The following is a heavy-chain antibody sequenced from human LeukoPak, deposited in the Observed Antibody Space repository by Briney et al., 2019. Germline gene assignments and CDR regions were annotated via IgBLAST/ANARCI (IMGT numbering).Heavy chain of an antibody. Sequence: GGSLRLSCAASGFTVSSNYMSWVRQAPGMGLEWVSVMYSGGSTYYADSVKGRFTISRDNSKNTLYLQMNSLRAEDTAVYYCASGEYYYDTSGYFEGSWGQGTLVTVSS. D-gene: IGHD3-22*01. CDR2: MYSGGST. CDR1: GFTVSSNY. CDR3: ASGEYYYDTSGYFEGS. J-gene: IGHJ4*02. V-gene: IGHV3-53*01.